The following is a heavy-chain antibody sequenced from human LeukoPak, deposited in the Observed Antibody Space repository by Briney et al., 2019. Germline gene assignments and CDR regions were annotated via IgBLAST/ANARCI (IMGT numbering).Heavy chain of an antibody. V-gene: IGHV4-39*01. J-gene: IGHJ4*02. CDR2: IYYGENT. D-gene: IGHD3-22*01. Sequence: SETLSLTCTVSGGSISSSSYYWGWIRQPPGKGLEWIGNIYYGENTYYNPSLKSRVTISIDTSKNQFYLKLSSLTAADTAVYYCAGRDDSSGYHKIFDYWGQGTLVTVSS. CDR3: AGRDDSSGYHKIFDY. CDR1: GGSISSSSYY.